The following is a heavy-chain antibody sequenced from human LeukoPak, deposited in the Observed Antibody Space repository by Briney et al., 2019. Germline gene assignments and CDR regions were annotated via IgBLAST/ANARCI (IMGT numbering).Heavy chain of an antibody. Sequence: SETLSLTCTVSGGSISSHYWSWIRQPPGKGLEWIGYIYYTGSTNYNPSLKSRVTISVDTSKNQFSLKLSSVTAADTAVYYCERDRGGVIDYWGQGTLVTVSS. D-gene: IGHD3-10*01. V-gene: IGHV4-59*11. J-gene: IGHJ4*02. CDR2: IYYTGST. CDR3: ERDRGGVIDY. CDR1: GGSISSHY.